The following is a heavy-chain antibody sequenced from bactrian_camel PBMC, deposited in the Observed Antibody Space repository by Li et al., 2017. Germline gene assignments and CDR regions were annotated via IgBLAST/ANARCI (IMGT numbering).Heavy chain of an antibody. Sequence: HVQLVESGGGSVQGGGSLRLSCEFSEYTASTNCMTWFRQAPGKEREGVATIDSEGRLICDDSVKARFTVSKDNANHTLDLQMNSLKPEDSAMYYCAAVCRYSNCRGTCVLRVNEYWYWGQGTQVTVS. V-gene: IGHV3S53*01. CDR1: EYTASTNC. J-gene: IGHJ4*01. CDR3: AAVCRYSNCRGTCVLRVNEYWY. CDR2: IDSEGRL. D-gene: IGHD2*01.